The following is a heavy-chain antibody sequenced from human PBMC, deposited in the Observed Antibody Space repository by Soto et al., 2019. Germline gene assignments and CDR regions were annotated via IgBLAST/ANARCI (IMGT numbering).Heavy chain of an antibody. D-gene: IGHD6-6*01. Sequence: PGGSLRLSCAASGFTFDDYGMHWVRQAPGKGLEWVSGISWNSGSIDYADSVKGRFTISRDNAKNSLYLQMNSLRAEDTALYYCAKDTYSMYSSSSGNFDYWGQGTLVTVSS. V-gene: IGHV3-9*01. CDR1: GFTFDDYG. CDR2: ISWNSGSI. CDR3: AKDTYSMYSSSSGNFDY. J-gene: IGHJ4*02.